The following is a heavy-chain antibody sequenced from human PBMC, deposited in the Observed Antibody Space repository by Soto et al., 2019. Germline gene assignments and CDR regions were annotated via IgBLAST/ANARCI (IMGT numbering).Heavy chain of an antibody. CDR1: GYTFSDYL. Sequence: QVHLVQSGSEVKKPGASVKVSCRASGYTFSDYLIHWVRQAPGHALEWMGRINPKSGGLHSVQKFQGRVTMTTDTAMSTAYMEVRRLRHDDTAVYYCARGISTDCSNGVCAWHDYHEMDVWGRGTTVAVSS. J-gene: IGHJ6*02. CDR3: ARGISTDCSNGVCAWHDYHEMDV. V-gene: IGHV1-2*06. D-gene: IGHD2-8*01. CDR2: INPKSGGL.